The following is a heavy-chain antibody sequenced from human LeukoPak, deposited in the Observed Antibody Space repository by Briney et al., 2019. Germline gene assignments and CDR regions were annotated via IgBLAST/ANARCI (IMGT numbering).Heavy chain of an antibody. Sequence: GGPLRLSCAASGFTFRNHGMHWVRQAPGKGLEWVAVIWYDGSNQYYADSVKGRFTISRDNSKNTLFLQMNSLRGEDTALYYCARDREARFLDYWGQGTLVTVSS. CDR3: ARDREARFLDY. V-gene: IGHV3-33*01. J-gene: IGHJ4*02. CDR1: GFTFRNHG. CDR2: IWYDGSNQ. D-gene: IGHD1-26*01.